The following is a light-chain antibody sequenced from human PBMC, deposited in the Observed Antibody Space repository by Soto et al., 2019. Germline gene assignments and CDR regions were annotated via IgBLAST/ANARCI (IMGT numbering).Light chain of an antibody. Sequence: DIQMTQSPSTLSASVGDRVTITCRASQSISSWLAWYQQKPGKAPKLLIYKASTLQSGVPSRFSGSGSGTEFTLAISSLQPDDSATYYCQQYTDNWTFGQGTNVEIK. J-gene: IGKJ1*01. CDR1: QSISSW. CDR3: QQYTDNWT. V-gene: IGKV1-5*03. CDR2: KAS.